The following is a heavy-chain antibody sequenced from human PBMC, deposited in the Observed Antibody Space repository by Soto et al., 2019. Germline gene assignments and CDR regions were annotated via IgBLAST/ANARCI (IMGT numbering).Heavy chain of an antibody. CDR1: GASISSSSYY. CDR3: ASSPAAAGTNSFYGMDV. V-gene: IGHV4-39*01. J-gene: IGHJ6*02. Sequence: SETLSLTCTVSGASISSSSYYWGWIRQPPGKGLEWIVNIYYSGSTYYNPSLKSRVTISVDTSKNQFSLKLSSVTAADTAVYYCASSPAAAGTNSFYGMDVWXQGTTVT. CDR2: IYYSGST. D-gene: IGHD6-13*01.